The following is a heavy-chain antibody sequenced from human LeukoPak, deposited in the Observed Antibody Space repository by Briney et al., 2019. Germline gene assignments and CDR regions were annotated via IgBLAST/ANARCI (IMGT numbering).Heavy chain of an antibody. CDR2: IWYDGTHK. Sequence: PGGPLRLSCAASGFTFSSCGFHWVRQAPGKGLEWVAVIWYDGTHKYYADSVKGRLTISRDNSKNTVYLQMNSLRAEDTVVYYCVKDRGDGYRGFDYWGQGTLVTVSS. CDR1: GFTFSSCG. J-gene: IGHJ4*02. CDR3: VKDRGDGYRGFDY. D-gene: IGHD5-24*01. V-gene: IGHV3-33*06.